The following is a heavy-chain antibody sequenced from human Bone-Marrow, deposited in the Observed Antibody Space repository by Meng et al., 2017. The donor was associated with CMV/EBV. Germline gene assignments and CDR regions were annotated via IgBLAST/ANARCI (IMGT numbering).Heavy chain of an antibody. V-gene: IGHV3-21*01. D-gene: IGHD6-19*01. CDR3: ARDSSGWSRDY. Sequence: LSCAGSGFTFSVHSMSWVRQTSGKGLEWVSTISSSNYLYYADSVKGRFTISRDNAENSLYPQMNSLRDEDTGVYYCARDSSGWSRDYWGQGTLVTVSS. CDR2: ISSSNYL. CDR1: GFTFSVHS. J-gene: IGHJ4*02.